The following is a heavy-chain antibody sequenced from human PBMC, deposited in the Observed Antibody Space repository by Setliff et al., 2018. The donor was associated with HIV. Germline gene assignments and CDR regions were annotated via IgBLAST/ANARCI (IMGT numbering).Heavy chain of an antibody. D-gene: IGHD2-2*01. J-gene: IGHJ6*03. CDR2: INYSGGT. Sequence: SETLSLTCAVYGGSFSGYSWNWIRQPPGKGLEWIGEINYSGGTNYNPSLKSRVTISVDTSKNQLSLGLTSVTAADTAVYYCARGSDCDTTTCGDYYYMDVWGIGTTATVSS. CDR3: ARGSDCDTTTCGDYYYMDV. CDR1: GGSFSGYS. V-gene: IGHV4-34*01.